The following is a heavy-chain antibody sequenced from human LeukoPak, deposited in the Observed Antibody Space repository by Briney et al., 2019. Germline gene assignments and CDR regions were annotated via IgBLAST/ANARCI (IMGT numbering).Heavy chain of an antibody. CDR3: ARGISARGY. V-gene: IGHV4-34*01. CDR2: INRSGTT. Sequence: LRFSCAASGFTFSDYEMNWVRQPPGKGLEWIGKINRSGTTNYNPSLKSRVTISVDTYKNQFSLKLSAVNAADTAVYYCARGISARGYWGQGTLVTVS. D-gene: IGHD6-6*01. J-gene: IGHJ4*02. CDR1: GFTFSDYE.